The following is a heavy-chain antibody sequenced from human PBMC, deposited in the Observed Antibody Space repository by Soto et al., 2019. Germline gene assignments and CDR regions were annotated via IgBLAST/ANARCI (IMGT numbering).Heavy chain of an antibody. V-gene: IGHV4-34*01. J-gene: IGHJ6*03. CDR2: INHSGST. Sequence: SETLSLTCAVYGGAFSGYYWSWIRQPPGKGLEWIGEINHSGSTNYNPSLKSRVTISVDTSKNQFSLKLSSVTATVTAVYYCATRPATYYYYYYMDVWGKGTPGTVSS. CDR3: ATRPATYYYYYYMDV. CDR1: GGAFSGYY.